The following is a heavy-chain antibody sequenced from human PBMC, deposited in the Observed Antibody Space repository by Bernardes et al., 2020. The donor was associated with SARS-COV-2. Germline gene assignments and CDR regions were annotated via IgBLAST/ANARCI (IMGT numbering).Heavy chain of an antibody. J-gene: IGHJ4*02. CDR3: ARGHGCDY. V-gene: IGHV3-48*03. Sequence: PRLSCEASGFSLSSYAMTWVRQAPGKGLEWVSYSSISGFNSDYAESVKGRFTVSRDNAKNSLYLEMNSLRAEDTGVYYCARGHGCDYWGQGTLVTVSS. D-gene: IGHD6-19*01. CDR1: GFSLSSYA. CDR2: SSISGFNS.